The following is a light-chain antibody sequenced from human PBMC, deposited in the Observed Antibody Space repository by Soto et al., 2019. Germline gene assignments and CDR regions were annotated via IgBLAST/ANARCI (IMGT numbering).Light chain of an antibody. CDR2: SAS. J-gene: IGKJ1*01. V-gene: IGKV3-20*01. CDR1: QSVSNSY. Sequence: EIVLTQSPGTLSLSPGERATLSCRASQSVSNSYLAWYQQNPGQAPRLLIYSASSRATGIPDRFSGSESGTDFTLTISRLEPEDFAVYYCQQYGSSPTTFGQGTKVEIK. CDR3: QQYGSSPTT.